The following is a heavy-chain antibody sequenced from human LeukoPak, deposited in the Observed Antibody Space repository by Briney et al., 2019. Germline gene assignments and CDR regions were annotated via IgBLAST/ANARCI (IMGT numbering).Heavy chain of an antibody. J-gene: IGHJ4*01. Sequence: PGGSLRLSCAASGFTFSSYAMYWVRQAPGKGLEWVSSIRDSGSSTNFADSVKGRFTISRDNAKNTLYLQMNSLRAEDTAVYYFARCGWPKNCDCRGIVTYFDYWGQGAMVTVSS. CDR1: GFTFSSYA. D-gene: IGHD2-15*01. CDR2: IRDSGSST. CDR3: ARCGWPKNCDCRGIVTYFDY. V-gene: IGHV3-23*01.